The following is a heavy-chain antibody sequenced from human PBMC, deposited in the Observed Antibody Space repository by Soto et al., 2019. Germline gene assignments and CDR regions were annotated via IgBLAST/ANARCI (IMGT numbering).Heavy chain of an antibody. CDR3: ATGITVFGLSLRPSDS. CDR2: INHTGGT. V-gene: IGHV4-34*01. D-gene: IGHD3-3*01. CDR1: GGSVSGYY. Sequence: SETQSLTSDGYGGSVSGYYWNLIRQPPGKGLEGIGEINHTGGTHYNPSPKRRVTMSVDTSKNQFSLRLSSVTAADTAIYYCATGITVFGLSLRPSDSRG. J-gene: IGHJ5*01.